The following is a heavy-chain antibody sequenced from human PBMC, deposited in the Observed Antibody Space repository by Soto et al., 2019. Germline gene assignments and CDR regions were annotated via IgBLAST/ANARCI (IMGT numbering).Heavy chain of an antibody. CDR1: GASISTRNYY. D-gene: IGHD5-18*01. Sequence: TSETLSLTCTVSGASISTRNYYWAWIRQPPGKGLEWIGSIYYSGSTFYTPSLQSRVTISVDTSKSQFSLKLSSVTAADTAVYYCAKYSGYNYGYFRWFDPWGQGTLVTVSS. CDR3: AKYSGYNYGYFRWFDP. J-gene: IGHJ5*02. V-gene: IGHV4-39*07. CDR2: IYYSGST.